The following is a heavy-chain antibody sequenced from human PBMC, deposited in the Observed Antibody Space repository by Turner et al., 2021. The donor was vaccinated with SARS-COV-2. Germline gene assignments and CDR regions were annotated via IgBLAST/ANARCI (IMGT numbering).Heavy chain of an antibody. CDR3: ARAYGSGSYGHYYGMDV. J-gene: IGHJ6*02. Sequence: QVQLVQSGPEVKKPGSSVKVSCKASGHPFTSYGITWVRQAPGQGLEWMEWISAYNGNTNSAQKLQGRVTMTTDTSTGTAYMELRSLRSDDTAVYYCARAYGSGSYGHYYGMDVWGQGTTVTVSS. CDR2: ISAYNGNT. CDR1: GHPFTSYG. D-gene: IGHD3-10*01. V-gene: IGHV1-18*01.